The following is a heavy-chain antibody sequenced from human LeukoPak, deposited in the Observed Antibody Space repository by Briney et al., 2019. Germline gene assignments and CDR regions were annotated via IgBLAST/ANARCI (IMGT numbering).Heavy chain of an antibody. CDR3: AKGDLTRGYYYYYMDV. Sequence: PGGSLRLSCAASGFTFSSYGMSWVRQAPGKGLEWVSAISGSGGSTYYADSVKGRFTISRDNSKNTLYLQMNSLRAEDTAVYYCAKGDLTRGYYYYYMDVWGKGATVTISS. CDR2: ISGSGGST. D-gene: IGHD4-11*01. V-gene: IGHV3-23*01. J-gene: IGHJ6*03. CDR1: GFTFSSYG.